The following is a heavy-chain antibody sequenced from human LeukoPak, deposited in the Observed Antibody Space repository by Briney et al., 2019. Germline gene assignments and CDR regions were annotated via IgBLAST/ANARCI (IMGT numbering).Heavy chain of an antibody. CDR3: ARSPTYYYYMDV. Sequence: PGGSLRLSCAASGFTFSSYAMSWVRQAPGKGLEWVSAISGSGGSTYYADSVKGRFTISRDNSKNTLYLQMNSLRSEDTAVYYCARSPTYYYYMDVWGKGTTVTVSS. CDR2: ISGSGGST. J-gene: IGHJ6*03. V-gene: IGHV3-23*01. CDR1: GFTFSSYA.